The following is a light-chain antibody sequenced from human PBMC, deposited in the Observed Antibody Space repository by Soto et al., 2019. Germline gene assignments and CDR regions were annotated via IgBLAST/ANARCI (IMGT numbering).Light chain of an antibody. V-gene: IGKV3D-15*01. J-gene: IGKJ4*01. CDR1: QSVGTT. Sequence: EIVMTQFPDNLCVSPGESATLSCRASQSVGTTLAWYQQKPGQAPRLLIYGASTRASGCPPRFRGSGSGTDFTLNINYLRSEDIAVYFCQQYKEYVTFGGGTKVEV. CDR2: GAS. CDR3: QQYKEYVT.